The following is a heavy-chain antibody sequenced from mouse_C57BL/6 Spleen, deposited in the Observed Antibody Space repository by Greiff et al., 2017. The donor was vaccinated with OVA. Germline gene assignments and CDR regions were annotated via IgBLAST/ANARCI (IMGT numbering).Heavy chain of an antibody. D-gene: IGHD1-1*01. J-gene: IGHJ3*01. Sequence: VQLKESGPGLVKPSQSLSLTCSVTGYSITSGYYWNWIRQFPGNKLEWMGYISYDGSNNYNPSLKNRISITRDTSKNQFFLKLNSVTTEDTATYYCADDYGSSKGFAYWGQGTLVTVSA. CDR1: GYSITSGYY. V-gene: IGHV3-6*01. CDR3: ADDYGSSKGFAY. CDR2: ISYDGSN.